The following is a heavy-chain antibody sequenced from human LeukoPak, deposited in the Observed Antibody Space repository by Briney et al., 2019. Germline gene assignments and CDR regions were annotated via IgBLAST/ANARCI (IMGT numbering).Heavy chain of an antibody. CDR3: AKTTGYSSSWYDY. CDR1: GFTFSSYA. V-gene: IGHV3-23*01. CDR2: ISGSGGST. Sequence: PGGSLRLSCAASGFTFSSYAMSWVRQAPGKGLEWVSAISGSGGSTYYADSVKSRFTISRDNSKNTLYLQMNSLRAEDTAVYYCAKTTGYSSSWYDYWGQGTLVTVSS. J-gene: IGHJ4*02. D-gene: IGHD6-13*01.